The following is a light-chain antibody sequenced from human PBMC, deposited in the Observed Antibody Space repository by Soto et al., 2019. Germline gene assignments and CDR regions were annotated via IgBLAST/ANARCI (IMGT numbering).Light chain of an antibody. CDR1: QGISNY. V-gene: IGKV1-27*01. Sequence: DIQMTQSPSSLSASVEDRVTITCRGSQGISNYLAWYQQKPGTVPKLLIYAASTLQSGVPSRFSGSGSGTDFTLTISSLQPEDVATYYCQKYNSAPRTFDQGTKVEIK. J-gene: IGKJ1*01. CDR3: QKYNSAPRT. CDR2: AAS.